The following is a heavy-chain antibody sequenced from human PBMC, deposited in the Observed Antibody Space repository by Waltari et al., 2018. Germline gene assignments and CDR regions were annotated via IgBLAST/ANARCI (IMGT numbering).Heavy chain of an antibody. J-gene: IGHJ4*02. D-gene: IGHD4-4*01. Sequence: EVQLVQSGAEVKKPGATVKISCKVSGYTFTDYYMHWVQQAPGNGLEWMGLVDPKNDETIYAEKFQGRVTITANTSTDTAYMELSSLRSEDTAVYYCATDAAVLQPNNWGQGTLVTVSS. CDR3: ATDAAVLQPNN. V-gene: IGHV1-69-2*01. CDR1: GYTFTDYY. CDR2: VDPKNDET.